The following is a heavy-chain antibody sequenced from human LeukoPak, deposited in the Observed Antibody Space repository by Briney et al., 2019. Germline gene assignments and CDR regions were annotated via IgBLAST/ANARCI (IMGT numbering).Heavy chain of an antibody. Sequence: SVKVSCKASGGTFSSYAISWVRQAPGQGLEWMGRIIPILGIANYAQKFQGRVTITTDKSTSTAYMELSSLRSEDTAVYYCASYYGSGSYYNRFLDFDYWGQGTLVTVSS. V-gene: IGHV1-69*04. CDR3: ASYYGSGSYYNRFLDFDY. J-gene: IGHJ4*02. CDR2: IIPILGIA. CDR1: GGTFSSYA. D-gene: IGHD3-10*01.